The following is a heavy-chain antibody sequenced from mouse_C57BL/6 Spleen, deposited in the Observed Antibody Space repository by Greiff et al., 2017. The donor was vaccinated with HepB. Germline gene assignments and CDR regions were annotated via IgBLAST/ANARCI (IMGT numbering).Heavy chain of an antibody. V-gene: IGHV1-52*01. J-gene: IGHJ4*01. CDR1: GYTFTSYW. D-gene: IGHD3-2*02. CDR3: AIGTAQSSDAMDY. CDR2: IDPSDSET. Sequence: QVQLQQPGAELVRPGSSVKLSCKASGYTFTSYWMHWVKQRPIQGLEWIGNIDPSDSETHYNQKFKDKATLTVDKSSSTAYMQLSSLTSEDSAVYYCAIGTAQSSDAMDYWGQGTSVTVSS.